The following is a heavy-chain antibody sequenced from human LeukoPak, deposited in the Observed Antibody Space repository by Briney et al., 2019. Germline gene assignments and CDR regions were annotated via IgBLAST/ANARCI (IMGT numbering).Heavy chain of an antibody. CDR1: GGSISSSSYY. D-gene: IGHD3-10*02. J-gene: IGHJ4*02. CDR2: IYYSGST. V-gene: IGHV4-39*01. Sequence: PSETLSLTCTVSGGSISSSSYYWGWIRQPPGKGLEWIGSIYYSGSTYYNPSLKSRVTISVDTSKNQFSLKLSSVTAADTAVYYCARHVRYGGYYFDYWGQGTLVTVSS. CDR3: ARHVRYGGYYFDY.